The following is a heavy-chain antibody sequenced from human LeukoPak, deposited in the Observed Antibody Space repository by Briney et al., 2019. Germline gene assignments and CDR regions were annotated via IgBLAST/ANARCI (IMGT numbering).Heavy chain of an antibody. CDR1: GGSISSSRYY. V-gene: IGHV4-39*07. J-gene: IGHJ4*02. Sequence: PSETLSLTCTVSGGSISSSRYYWGWIRQPPGNGLELIGSIYYSGSTYYNPSLKSRVTISVDTSKNQFSLKLTSVTAADTAVYYCASPSLMSGEPSYFDFWGQGTLVSVSA. CDR3: ASPSLMSGEPSYFDF. D-gene: IGHD4-17*01. CDR2: IYYSGST.